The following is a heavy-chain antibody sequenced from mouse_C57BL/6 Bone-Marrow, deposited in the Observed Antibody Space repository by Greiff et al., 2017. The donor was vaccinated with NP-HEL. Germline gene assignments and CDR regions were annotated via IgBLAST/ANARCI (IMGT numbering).Heavy chain of an antibody. V-gene: IGHV1-19*01. CDR2: INPYNGGT. D-gene: IGHD4-1*01. CDR3: ASLTGTGWYFDV. J-gene: IGHJ1*03. Sequence: VQLKQSGPVLVKPGASVKMSCKASGYTFTDYYMNWVKQSHGKSLEWIGVINPYNGGTSYNQKFKGEATLTVDKSSSTAYMELNSLTSEDSAVYYCASLTGTGWYFDVWGTGTTVTVSS. CDR1: GYTFTDYY.